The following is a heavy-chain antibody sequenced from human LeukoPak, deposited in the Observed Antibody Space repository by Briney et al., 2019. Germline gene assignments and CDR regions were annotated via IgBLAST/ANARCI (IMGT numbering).Heavy chain of an antibody. J-gene: IGHJ4*02. CDR2: IYYSGST. CDR3: ARHDLYYDSSGYYLR. CDR1: GGSISSYY. D-gene: IGHD3-22*01. Sequence: SETLSLTCTVSGGSISSYYWGWIRQPPGKGLEWIGSIYYSGSTYYNPSLKSRVTISVDTSKNQFSLKLSSVTAADTAVYYCARHDLYYDSSGYYLRWGQGTLVTVSS. V-gene: IGHV4-39*01.